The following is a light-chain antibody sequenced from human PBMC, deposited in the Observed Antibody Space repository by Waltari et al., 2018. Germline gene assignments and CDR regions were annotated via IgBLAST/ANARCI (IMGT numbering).Light chain of an antibody. Sequence: QAVVTQEPSLTVSPGGTVTLTCGFSTGAVTSGHFPYWFQQKPGQPPKTLIYEINNKHAWTPARFSGSLLGGKAALTLSGAQPEDEAEYYCLVSYGGVRVFGGGTKLTVL. V-gene: IGLV7-46*01. CDR2: EIN. J-gene: IGLJ3*02. CDR1: TGAVTSGHF. CDR3: LVSYGGVRV.